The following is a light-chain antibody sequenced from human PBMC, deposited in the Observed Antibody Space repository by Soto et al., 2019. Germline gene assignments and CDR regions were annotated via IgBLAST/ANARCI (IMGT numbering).Light chain of an antibody. J-gene: IGKJ4*01. V-gene: IGKV3-15*01. CDR3: QHYNNLPLT. CDR2: GAS. Sequence: EIVMTQSPSTLSVSPGEGATLSCRASHSVSSNLAWYQQKAGQAPRLLIYGASTRAAGIPPRFSGSGSGTDFALTISSLQSEDFAVYYCQHYNNLPLTFGGGTMVEIK. CDR1: HSVSSN.